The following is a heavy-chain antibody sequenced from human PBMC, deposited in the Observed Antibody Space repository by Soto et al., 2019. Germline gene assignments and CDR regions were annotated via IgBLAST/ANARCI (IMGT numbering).Heavy chain of an antibody. CDR2: ISSSGSSI. CDR1: GFTFSSYE. D-gene: IGHD5-18*01. J-gene: IGHJ6*01. CDR3: AGNSEGYYYFGMDV. V-gene: IGHV3-48*03. Sequence: GGSLRLSCAASGFTFSSYEINWVRQAPGQGLEWVSYISSSGSSIYYADSVKGRFTISRDNPQHSMYLQMNSLRPQHTAVSYYAGNSEGYYYFGMDVWGQGTTVNVSS.